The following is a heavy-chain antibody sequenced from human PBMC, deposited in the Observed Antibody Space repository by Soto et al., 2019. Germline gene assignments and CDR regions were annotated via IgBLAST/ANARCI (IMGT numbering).Heavy chain of an antibody. CDR2: INPNSGGT. J-gene: IGHJ6*02. Sequence: GASVKVSCKASGYTFTGYYMHWVRQAPGQGLEWMGWINPNSGGTNYAQKFQGWVTMTRDTSISTAYMELSRLRSDDTAVYYCARGQMDYDFWSGYYYYYYGMDVWGQGTTVTSP. V-gene: IGHV1-2*04. CDR3: ARGQMDYDFWSGYYYYYYGMDV. CDR1: GYTFTGYY. D-gene: IGHD3-3*01.